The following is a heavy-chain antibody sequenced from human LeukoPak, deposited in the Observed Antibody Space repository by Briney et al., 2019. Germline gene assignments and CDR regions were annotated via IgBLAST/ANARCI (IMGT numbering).Heavy chain of an antibody. CDR1: GYSIAHGFF. D-gene: IGHD2-15*01. V-gene: IGHV4-38-2*02. CDR2: LYHSGTT. CDR3: ARVEVPRDIIDWYFDL. Sequence: PSETLSLTCTVSGYSIAHGFFWAWIRQPPGGGLEWFGSLYHSGTTYYNTSLKSRISTSVDTSKNQFSLKLRLVTAADTAVYYCARVEVPRDIIDWYFDLWGRGTLVTVSS. J-gene: IGHJ2*01.